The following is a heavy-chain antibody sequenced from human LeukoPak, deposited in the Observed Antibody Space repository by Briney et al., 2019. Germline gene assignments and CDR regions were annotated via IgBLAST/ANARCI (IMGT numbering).Heavy chain of an antibody. J-gene: IGHJ4*02. CDR3: EINYGSGSYRFDY. Sequence: SVKVSCKASGGTFSSYAISWVRQAPGQGLEWMGGIFPIFATANYAQKFQGRVTITADESTSTAYMALSSLRSEDTAVYYCEINYGSGSYRFDYWGQGTLVTVSS. CDR2: IFPIFATA. CDR1: GGTFSSYA. V-gene: IGHV1-69*13. D-gene: IGHD3-10*01.